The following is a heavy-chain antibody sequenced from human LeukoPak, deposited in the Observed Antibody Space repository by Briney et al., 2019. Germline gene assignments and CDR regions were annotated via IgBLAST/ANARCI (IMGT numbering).Heavy chain of an antibody. V-gene: IGHV1-69*04. CDR1: GGTFSSYA. CDR3: ASGPYYYDSSGFFDY. J-gene: IGHJ4*02. Sequence: GSSVKVSFKASGGTFSSYAISWVRQAPGQGLEWMGRIIPILGIANYAQKFQGRVTITADKSTSTAYMELSSLRSEDTAVYYCASGPYYYDSSGFFDYWGQGTLVTVSS. CDR2: IIPILGIA. D-gene: IGHD3-22*01.